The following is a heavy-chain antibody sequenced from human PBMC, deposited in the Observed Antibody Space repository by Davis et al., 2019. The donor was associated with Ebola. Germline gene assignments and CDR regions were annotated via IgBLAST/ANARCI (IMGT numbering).Heavy chain of an antibody. V-gene: IGHV4-38-2*02. CDR3: ARRGADGYNYYFDY. CDR1: GGSISSGYY. Sequence: SETLSLTCTVSGGSISSGYYWGWIRQPPGKGLEWIGSIYHSGSTYYNPSLKSRVTISVDTSKNQFSLKLSSVTATDTAVYYCARRGADGYNYYFDYWGPGTLVTVSS. J-gene: IGHJ4*02. CDR2: IYHSGST. D-gene: IGHD5-24*01.